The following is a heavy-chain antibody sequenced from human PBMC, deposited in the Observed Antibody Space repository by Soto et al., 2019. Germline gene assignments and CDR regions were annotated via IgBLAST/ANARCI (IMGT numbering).Heavy chain of an antibody. CDR1: GGSITDYS. CDR3: VRDQGVVVTADNWFDP. Sequence: SETLSLTCTVSGGSITDYSWVWIRQPAGKGLEWIGRIFSSGNTNYNPSLKGRITMSLDTSKNQFSLKLNSATAADTAVYFCVRDQGVVVTADNWFDPWGQGILVTVSS. D-gene: IGHD2-21*02. V-gene: IGHV4-4*07. CDR2: IFSSGNT. J-gene: IGHJ5*02.